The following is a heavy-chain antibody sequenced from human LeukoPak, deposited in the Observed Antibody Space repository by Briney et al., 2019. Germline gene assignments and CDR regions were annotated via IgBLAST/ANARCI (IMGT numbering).Heavy chain of an antibody. CDR3: ARSGYCSSTSCYEGNFDY. V-gene: IGHV3-48*03. J-gene: IGHJ4*02. CDR1: GFTFSSYE. D-gene: IGHD2-2*01. CDR2: ISSSGSTI. Sequence: GGSLRLSCAASGFTFSSYEMNWVRQAPGKGLEWVSYISSSGSTIYYADSVKGRFTISRDNAKNSLYLQMNSLRAEDTAVYYCARSGYCSSTSCYEGNFDYWGQGTLVTASS.